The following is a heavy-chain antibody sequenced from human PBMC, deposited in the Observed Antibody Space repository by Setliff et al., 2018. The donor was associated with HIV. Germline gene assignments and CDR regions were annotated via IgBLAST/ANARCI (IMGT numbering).Heavy chain of an antibody. CDR1: GGSVSSSTTYY. J-gene: IGHJ6*02. CDR3: ARAMRGVVVTNMYYYYGMDV. D-gene: IGHD2-21*02. V-gene: IGHV4-39*02. Sequence: PSETLSLTCTVSGGSVSSSTTYYWGWIRQPPGKGLEWIGSMYYTGSSYYNPSLKSRVTISVDTSKNQFSLKVNSVTATDTAVYYCARAMRGVVVTNMYYYYGMDVWGQGTTVTVSS. CDR2: MYYTGSS.